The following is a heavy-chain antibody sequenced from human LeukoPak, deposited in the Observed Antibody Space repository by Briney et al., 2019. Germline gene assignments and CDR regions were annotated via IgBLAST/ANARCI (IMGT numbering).Heavy chain of an antibody. Sequence: SETLSLTCAVYGGSFSGYYWSWIRQPPGKGLEWIGEINHSGSTNYNPSLKSRVTISVDTSKNQFSLKLSSVTAADTAVYYCARSAPYYAFWSGPFDYWGQGTLVTVSS. J-gene: IGHJ4*02. D-gene: IGHD3-3*01. V-gene: IGHV4-34*01. CDR2: INHSGST. CDR1: GGSFSGYY. CDR3: ARSAPYYAFWSGPFDY.